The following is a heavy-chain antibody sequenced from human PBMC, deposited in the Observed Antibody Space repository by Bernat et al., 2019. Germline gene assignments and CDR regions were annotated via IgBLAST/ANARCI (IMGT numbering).Heavy chain of an antibody. V-gene: IGHV3-23*01. J-gene: IGHJ3*02. CDR3: ARAIMTPWSPFDI. CDR1: GFTFSSYA. D-gene: IGHD3-16*01. CDR2: ISGSGGST. Sequence: EVQLLESGGGLVQPVGSLRLSCAASGFTFSSYAMSWVRQAPGKGLEWVSAISGSGGSTSYADSVKGRFTISRDNSKNTLYLQMNSLRAEDTAVYYCARAIMTPWSPFDIWGQGTMVTVSS.